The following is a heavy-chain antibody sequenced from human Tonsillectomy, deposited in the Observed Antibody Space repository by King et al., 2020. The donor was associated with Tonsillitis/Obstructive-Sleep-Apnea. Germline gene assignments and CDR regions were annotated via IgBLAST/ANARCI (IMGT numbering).Heavy chain of an antibody. CDR2: IKQDGGEK. CDR3: ARVPGRDWYFDL. D-gene: IGHD1-14*01. J-gene: IGHJ2*01. Sequence: VQLVESGGGLVQPGGSLRISCAASGFTFSNYWMTWVRQAPGKGLEWVASIKQDGGEKYFVDSVKGRFTISRDNAKNSLYLQMNSLRAEDTAVYSCARVPGRDWYFDLWGRGTLVTVS. CDR1: GFTFSNYW. V-gene: IGHV3-7*04.